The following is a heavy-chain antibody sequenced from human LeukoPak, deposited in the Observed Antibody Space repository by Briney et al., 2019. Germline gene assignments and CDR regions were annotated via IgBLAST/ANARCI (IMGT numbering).Heavy chain of an antibody. CDR3: SREGYENGDY. J-gene: IGHJ4*02. CDR1: GGSISSGSYY. V-gene: IGHV4-61*02. D-gene: IGHD2-15*01. CDR2: IYTSGST. Sequence: SETLSLTCTVSGGSISSGSYYWSWIRQPAGKGLEWIGRIYTSGSTNYNPSLKSRVTIPLAASKNQFSLKLTSVTAADTAVYYCSREGYENGDYWGQGTLVTVSS.